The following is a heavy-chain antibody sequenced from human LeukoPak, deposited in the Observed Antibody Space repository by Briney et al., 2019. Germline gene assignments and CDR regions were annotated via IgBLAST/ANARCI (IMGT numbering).Heavy chain of an antibody. D-gene: IGHD3-3*01. CDR1: GGSFSGYY. CDR3: ARGYYDFWSGYSKYFDY. Sequence: PSETLSLTCAVYGGSFSGYYWSWIRQPPGKGLEWIGEINHSGSTNYNPSLKSRVTISVDTSKNQISLKLSSVTAADTAVYYCARGYYDFWSGYSKYFDYWGQGTLVTVSS. CDR2: INHSGST. J-gene: IGHJ4*02. V-gene: IGHV4-34*01.